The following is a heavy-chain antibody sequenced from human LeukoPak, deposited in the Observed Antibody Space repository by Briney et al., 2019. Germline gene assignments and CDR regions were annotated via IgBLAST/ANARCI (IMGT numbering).Heavy chain of an antibody. CDR3: ARNFDMKGFDP. CDR2: INSDSGFT. Sequence: SVKVSCTVSGYSFTGYDKNWVGQAPGHGLEWMGWINSDSGFTKYAQKFQGRVTMTSDTSITTVYMDLTRLTSDQTAAYYCARNFDMKGFDPWGQGTLVTVSS. J-gene: IGHJ5*02. CDR1: GYSFTGYD. D-gene: IGHD3-9*01. V-gene: IGHV1-2*02.